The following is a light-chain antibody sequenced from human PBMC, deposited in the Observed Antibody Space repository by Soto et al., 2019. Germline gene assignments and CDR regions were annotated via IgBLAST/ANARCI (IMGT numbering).Light chain of an antibody. V-gene: IGKV1-39*01. J-gene: IGKJ4*01. CDR2: SAF. CDR1: ETINIY. Sequence: DIQMTQSPSSLSASVGDRITIACRSSETINIYLNWYQQKPGTAPKLLIYSAFSLHSGVPSRFSGGRSGTDFTLTISSLQPEDFGIYYCQQTHSSPLTFGGGTRVEIK. CDR3: QQTHSSPLT.